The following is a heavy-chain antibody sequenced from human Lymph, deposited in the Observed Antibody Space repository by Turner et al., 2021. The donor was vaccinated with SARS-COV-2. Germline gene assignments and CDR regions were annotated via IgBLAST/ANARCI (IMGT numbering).Heavy chain of an antibody. CDR1: GFTFSSYS. CDR2: ISSSGSYI. Sequence: EVQLVESGGGLVKPGGSLRLSCAASGFTFSSYSMNWVRQAPGKGMEWVSSISSSGSYIYYADSVKGRFTISRDNAKNSLYLQMNSLRADDTAVYYCAREKLGELFDYWGQGTLVTVSS. V-gene: IGHV3-21*01. CDR3: AREKLGELFDY. J-gene: IGHJ4*02. D-gene: IGHD3-10*01.